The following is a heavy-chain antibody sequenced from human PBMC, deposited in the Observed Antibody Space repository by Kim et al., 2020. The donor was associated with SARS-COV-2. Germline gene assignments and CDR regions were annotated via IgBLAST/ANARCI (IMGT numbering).Heavy chain of an antibody. Sequence: GGSLRLSCAASGFSFSSYTMHWVRQAPGKALEWVALVSNEENNRAKAGAATGRFTVSRYNYKNTMMLHLNSNRLEDKATYFCVGADYNYICEFRGQG. CDR1: GFSFSSYT. V-gene: IGHV3-30*04. CDR3: VGADYNYICEF. D-gene: IGHD4-4*01. CDR2: VSNEENNR. J-gene: IGHJ3*01.